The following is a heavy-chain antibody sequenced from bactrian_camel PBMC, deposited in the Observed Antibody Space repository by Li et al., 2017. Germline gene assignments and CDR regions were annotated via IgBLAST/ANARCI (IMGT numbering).Heavy chain of an antibody. V-gene: IGHV3S40*01. D-gene: IGHD6*01. CDR1: RYTYKRNC. CDR2: LWIGGATT. CDR3: AAAQLYGTCRDVLDFPA. Sequence: DVQLVESGGGSVQPGGSLTLSCAAGRYTYKRNCMGWFRQRPGKDREGLAVLWIGGATTTYADSVKGRFIITRDKAKDLVYLQMNGLQPEDTGMYYCAAAQLYGTCRDVLDFPARGQGTQVTVS. J-gene: IGHJ4*01.